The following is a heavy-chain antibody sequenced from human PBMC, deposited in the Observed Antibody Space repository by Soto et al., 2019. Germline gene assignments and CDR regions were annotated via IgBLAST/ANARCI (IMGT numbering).Heavy chain of an antibody. J-gene: IGHJ4*02. CDR1: GYTFTSYG. V-gene: IGHV1-18*01. D-gene: IGHD3-22*01. CDR2: ISAYNGNT. Sequence: GASVKVSCKASGYTFTSYGISWVRQAPGQGLEWMGWISAYNGNTNYAQKLQGRVTMTTDTSTSTAYMELRSLRSDDTAVYYCASSTYYYDSSGYYTFDYWGQGTLVTVSS. CDR3: ASSTYYYDSSGYYTFDY.